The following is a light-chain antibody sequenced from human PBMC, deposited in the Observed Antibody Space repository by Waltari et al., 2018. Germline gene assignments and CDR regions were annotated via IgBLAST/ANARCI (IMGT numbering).Light chain of an antibody. CDR1: SRNVVGYNY. CDR2: DVS. CDR3: CSYVGRYIWV. J-gene: IGLJ3*02. Sequence: QSALTLPRPASGPPGKPAPIPCTGHSRNVVGYNYVSWYQQHPGKVPKLMIYDVSTRSSGVPDRFSGSKSGNTASLTISGLQTEDEADYYCCSYVGRYIWVFGGGTKLTVL. V-gene: IGLV2-11*01.